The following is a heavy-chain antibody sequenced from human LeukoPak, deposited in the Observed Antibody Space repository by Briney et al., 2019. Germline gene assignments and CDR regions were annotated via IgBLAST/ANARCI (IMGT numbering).Heavy chain of an antibody. Sequence: PSEILSLTCTVSGGSISSYYWSWIRQPPGKGLEWIGYIYYSGSTNYNPSLKSRVTISVDTSKNQFSLKLSSVTAADTAVYYCARRVGSCSSTSCYNGWFDPWGQGTLVTVSS. V-gene: IGHV4-59*01. D-gene: IGHD2-2*02. J-gene: IGHJ5*02. CDR1: GGSISSYY. CDR2: IYYSGST. CDR3: ARRVGSCSSTSCYNGWFDP.